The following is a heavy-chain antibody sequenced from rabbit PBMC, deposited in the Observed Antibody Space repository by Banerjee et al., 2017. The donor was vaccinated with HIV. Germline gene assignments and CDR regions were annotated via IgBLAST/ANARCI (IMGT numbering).Heavy chain of an antibody. CDR1: GFDFSSYG. V-gene: IGHV1S47*01. D-gene: IGHD1-1*01. J-gene: IGHJ4*01. CDR3: VLYASSSGSINL. Sequence: QEQLVESGGGLVQPGGSLKLSCKASGFDFSSYGVSWVRQAPGKGLEWIGYIDPVFGSTYYASWVNGRFTISSHNAQNTLYLQLNSLTAADTATYFCVLYASSSGSINLWGQGTLVTVS. CDR2: IDPVFGST.